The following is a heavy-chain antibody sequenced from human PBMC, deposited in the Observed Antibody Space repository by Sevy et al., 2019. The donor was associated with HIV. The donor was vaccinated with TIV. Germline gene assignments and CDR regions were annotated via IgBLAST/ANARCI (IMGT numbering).Heavy chain of an antibody. D-gene: IGHD5-18*01. Sequence: GGSLRLSCGASGFTFSNYAMSGVRQAPGKGPEWVSGINNGGSTYYADSVKGRFTISRDNSKKRVFLQMNSLRAEDTAVYYCASGDTTMITALDYWGQGALVTVSS. V-gene: IGHV3-23*01. CDR2: INNGGST. J-gene: IGHJ4*02. CDR1: GFTFSNYA. CDR3: ASGDTTMITALDY.